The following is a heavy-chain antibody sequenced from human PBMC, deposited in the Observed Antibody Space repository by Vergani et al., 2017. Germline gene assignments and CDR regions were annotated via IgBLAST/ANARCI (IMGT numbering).Heavy chain of an antibody. CDR1: GFSFNTYG. D-gene: IGHD4-17*01. J-gene: IGHJ4*02. Sequence: VQLVETGGGVVQPGGSLRLYCATSGFSFNTYGAHWVRQAPGKGLEWVAFIGYDGRIKYNVDSVKGRFAISRDTSKKTLSPQMRSLRADDTAVYYCAKDGRENSDYGYFDYWGQGTLVTVSS. CDR3: AKDGRENSDYGYFDY. V-gene: IGHV3-30*02. CDR2: IGYDGRIK.